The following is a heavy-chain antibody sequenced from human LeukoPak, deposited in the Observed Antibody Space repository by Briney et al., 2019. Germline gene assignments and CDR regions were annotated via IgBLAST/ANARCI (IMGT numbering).Heavy chain of an antibody. CDR3: ARAGSSWYSHFDY. D-gene: IGHD6-13*01. V-gene: IGHV3-11*01. J-gene: IGHJ4*02. CDR2: ISSSGSTI. CDR1: GFTFSDYY. Sequence: GGSLRLSCAASGFTFSDYYMSWIRQAPGKGLEWVSYISSSGSTIYYADSVMGRFTISRDNAKNSLYLQMNSLRIEDTAVYYCARAGSSWYSHFDYWGQGTLVTVSS.